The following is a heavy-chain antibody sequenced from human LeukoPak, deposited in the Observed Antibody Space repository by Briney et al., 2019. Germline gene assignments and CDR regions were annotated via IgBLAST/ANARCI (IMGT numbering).Heavy chain of an antibody. CDR1: GITFSKYA. CDR2: IYSGGST. J-gene: IGHJ4*02. V-gene: IGHV3-66*01. CDR3: ARGSGYVDY. D-gene: IGHD2-15*01. Sequence: GGSLRLSCSASGITFSKYAMSWVRQAPGKGLEWVSVIYSGGSTYYADSVKGRFTISRDNSKNTLYLQMNSLRAEDTAVYYCARGSGYVDYWGQGTLVTVSS.